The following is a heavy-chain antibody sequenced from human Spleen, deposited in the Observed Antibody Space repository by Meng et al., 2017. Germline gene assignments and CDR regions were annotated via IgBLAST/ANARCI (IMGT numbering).Heavy chain of an antibody. CDR3: ARRPRLYSYGPLYCYYGMDV. CDR2: INSDGSST. V-gene: IGHV3-74*01. CDR1: GFTFSSYW. D-gene: IGHD5-18*01. J-gene: IGHJ6*02. Sequence: GGSLRLSCAASGFTFSSYWMHWVRQAPGKGLVWVSRINSDGSSTSYADSVKGRFTISRDNAKNTLYLQMHSLRAEDTAVYYCARRPRLYSYGPLYCYYGMDVWGQGTTVTVSS.